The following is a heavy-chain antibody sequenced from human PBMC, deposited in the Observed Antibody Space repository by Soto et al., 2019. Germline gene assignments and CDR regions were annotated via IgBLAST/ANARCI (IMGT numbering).Heavy chain of an antibody. V-gene: IGHV4-31*03. J-gene: IGHJ4*02. CDR2: IYYSGST. Sequence: QVQLQESGPGLVKPSQTLSLTCTVSGGSISSGGYYWSWIRQHPGKGLEWIGYIYYSGSTYSNPSLKSRITMSVDTSNNQFSLKMSSVTAADTAVYFCAREEWESYYQDYWGQGTLVTVSS. CDR1: GGSISSGGYY. D-gene: IGHD1-26*01. CDR3: AREEWESYYQDY.